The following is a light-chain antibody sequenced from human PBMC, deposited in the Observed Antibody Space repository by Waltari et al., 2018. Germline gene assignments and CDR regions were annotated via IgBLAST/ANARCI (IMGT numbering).Light chain of an antibody. CDR2: WAS. Sequence: DIVMTQSPDSLAVSLGERATINCKSSRNVLYTSNNKNYLAWYQQKPGQPPKLLIYWASTRESGVPDRFSGSGSGTDFTLTISSLQAEDVAVYYCQQYYSRPITFGQGTRLEIK. V-gene: IGKV4-1*01. J-gene: IGKJ5*01. CDR3: QQYYSRPIT. CDR1: RNVLYTSNNKNY.